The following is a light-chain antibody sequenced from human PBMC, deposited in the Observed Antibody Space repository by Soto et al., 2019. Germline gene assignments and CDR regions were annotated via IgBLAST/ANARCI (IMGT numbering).Light chain of an antibody. Sequence: QSVLTQPASVSGSPGQSITISCTGTSSDVGSYNLVSWYQQHPGKAPKLMIYEGSKRPSGVSNRFSGSKSGNTASLTISGLQAQDEADNYCCSYAYVFCNPTKVTV. V-gene: IGLV2-23*01. CDR1: SSDVGSYNL. CDR2: EGS. J-gene: IGLJ1*01. CDR3: CSYAYV.